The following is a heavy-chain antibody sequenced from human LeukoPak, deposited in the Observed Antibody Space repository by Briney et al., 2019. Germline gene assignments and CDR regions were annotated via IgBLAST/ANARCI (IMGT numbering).Heavy chain of an antibody. V-gene: IGHV1-69*13. J-gene: IGHJ4*02. D-gene: IGHD3-22*01. CDR1: GGTFSSYA. CDR3: ARVPYYYDSSGGFDY. CDR2: IIPIFGTA. Sequence: SVKVSCKASGGTFSSYAISWVRQAPGQGLEWMGGIIPIFGTANYAQKFPGRVTITADESTSTAYMELSSLRSEDTAVYYCARVPYYYDSSGGFDYWGQGTLVTVSS.